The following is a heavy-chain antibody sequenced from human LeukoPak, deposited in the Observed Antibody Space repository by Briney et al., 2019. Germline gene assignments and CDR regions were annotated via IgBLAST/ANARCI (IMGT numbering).Heavy chain of an antibody. D-gene: IGHD6-13*01. CDR1: GFTVSDNY. Sequence: GGSLRLSCAASGFTVSDNYMSWVRQAPGKGLEWVSVMYSGGDTYYANPVKGRFTFSRDISKNTLYLQMNDLRTEDTAMYYCARDAPQVPAAGVLASWGQGTLVIVSS. CDR3: ARDAPQVPAAGVLAS. V-gene: IGHV3-53*01. CDR2: MYSGGDT. J-gene: IGHJ5*02.